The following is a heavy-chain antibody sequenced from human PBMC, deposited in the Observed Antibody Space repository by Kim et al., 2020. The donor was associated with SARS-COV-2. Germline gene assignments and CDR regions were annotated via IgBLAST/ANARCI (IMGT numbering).Heavy chain of an antibody. D-gene: IGHD6-13*01. J-gene: IGHJ5*02. CDR1: GFTFSNAW. CDR3: TTRSEGYSSSWYDD. CDR2: IKSKTDGGTT. Sequence: GGSLRLSCAASGFTFSNAWMSWVRQAPGKGLEWVGRIKSKTDGGTTDYAAPVKGRFTISRDDSKNTLYLQMNSLKTEDTAVYYCTTRSEGYSSSWYDDWGQGTLVTVSS. V-gene: IGHV3-15*01.